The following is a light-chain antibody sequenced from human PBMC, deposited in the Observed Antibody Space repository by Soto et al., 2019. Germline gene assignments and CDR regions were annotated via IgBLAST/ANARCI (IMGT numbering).Light chain of an antibody. CDR3: QQYGSLTWT. J-gene: IGKJ1*01. CDR1: QSVRRGY. Sequence: EIVMTQFPATLSVSPGERATLSCRASQSVRRGYLAWYQQKHGQAPGLXIYGASSRETGIPDRFSGSGSGTEFTLTISRLEPEDFAVYYCQQYGSLTWTFGQGTKVDIK. V-gene: IGKV3-20*01. CDR2: GAS.